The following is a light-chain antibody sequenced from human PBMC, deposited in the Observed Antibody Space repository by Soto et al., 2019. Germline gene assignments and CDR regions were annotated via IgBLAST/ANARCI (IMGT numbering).Light chain of an antibody. Sequence: QAVVTQPPSVSGAPGQRVTISCTGSSSNIGAGYDVHWYQQLPGTVPKVLIYGNSNRPSGVPDRFSGSKSGTSASLAITGLQAEDEADYYCQSYDSSLSGVVFGGGTKLTVL. J-gene: IGLJ2*01. V-gene: IGLV1-40*01. CDR2: GNS. CDR3: QSYDSSLSGVV. CDR1: SSNIGAGYD.